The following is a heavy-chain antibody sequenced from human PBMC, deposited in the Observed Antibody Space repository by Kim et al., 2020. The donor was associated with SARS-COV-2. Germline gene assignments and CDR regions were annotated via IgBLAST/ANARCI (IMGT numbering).Heavy chain of an antibody. CDR3: AHEPYGTNGFDV. J-gene: IGHJ3*01. V-gene: IGHV2-5*01. Sequence: YSPSLKSRLTITKDTSKNQVVLTMTNMDPVDTATYYCAHEPYGTNGFDVWGQGTVVTVSS. D-gene: IGHD4-17*01.